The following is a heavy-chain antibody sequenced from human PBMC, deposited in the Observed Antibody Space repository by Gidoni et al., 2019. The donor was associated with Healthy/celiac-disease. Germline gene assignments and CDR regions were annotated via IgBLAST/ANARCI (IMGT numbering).Heavy chain of an antibody. J-gene: IGHJ4*02. CDR1: GYTFTSYG. V-gene: IGHV1-18*01. Sequence: QVQLVQSGAEVKKPGSSVKVSCTASGYTFTSYGISWVRQAPGQGLEWMGWISAYNGNTNDAQKLQGRVTMTTDTYTSTDYMELRSLRSDDTAVYYCARDLGHPRPFDYWGQGTLVTVSS. CDR2: ISAYNGNT. CDR3: ARDLGHPRPFDY. D-gene: IGHD3-3*01.